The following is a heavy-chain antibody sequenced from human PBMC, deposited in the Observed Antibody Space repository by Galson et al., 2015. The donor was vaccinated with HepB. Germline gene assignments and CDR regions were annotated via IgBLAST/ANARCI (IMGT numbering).Heavy chain of an antibody. V-gene: IGHV3-43D*03. D-gene: IGHD3-22*01. CDR3: AKEMMGRGSGYYNELDY. J-gene: IGHJ4*02. CDR2: ISWDGGST. CDR1: GFTFDDSA. Sequence: SLRLYCAASGFTFDDSAMHWVRQAQGKGLEWVSLISWDGGSTYYADSVKGRFTISRDNSKNSLYLQMNSLRAEDTALYYCAKEMMGRGSGYYNELDYWGQGTLVTVSS.